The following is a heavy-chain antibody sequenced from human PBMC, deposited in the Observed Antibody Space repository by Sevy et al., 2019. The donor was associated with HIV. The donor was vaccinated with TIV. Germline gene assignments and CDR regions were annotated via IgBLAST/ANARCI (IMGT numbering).Heavy chain of an antibody. CDR3: ARSLAGTTKGGVDY. J-gene: IGHJ4*02. Sequence: SETLSLTCTVSGGSISSYYWSWIRQPPGKGLEWIGYIYYSGSTNYNPSLKSRVTISVDTSKNQFSLKLSSVTAADTAVYYCARSLAGTTKGGVDYWGQGTLVTVFS. D-gene: IGHD1-1*01. V-gene: IGHV4-59*13. CDR2: IYYSGST. CDR1: GGSISSYY.